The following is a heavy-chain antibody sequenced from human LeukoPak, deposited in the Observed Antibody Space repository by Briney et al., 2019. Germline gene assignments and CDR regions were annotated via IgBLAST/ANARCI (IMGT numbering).Heavy chain of an antibody. V-gene: IGHV4-34*01. CDR3: ARRVYGSGSYYNVDY. CDR2: INHSGST. CDR1: GGSFSGYY. Sequence: SETLSLTCAVYGGSFSGYYWSWIRQPPGKGLEWIGEINHSGSTNYNPSLKSRVSISVDTSKNQFSLKLSSVTAADTAVYYCARRVYGSGSYYNVDYWGQGTLVTVSS. J-gene: IGHJ4*02. D-gene: IGHD3-10*01.